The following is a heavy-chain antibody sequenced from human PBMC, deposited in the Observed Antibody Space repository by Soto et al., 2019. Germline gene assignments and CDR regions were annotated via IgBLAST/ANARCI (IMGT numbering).Heavy chain of an antibody. V-gene: IGHV1-46*01. D-gene: IGHD2-21*02. Sequence: QVQLVQSGAEVKKPGASVKVSCKASGYTFTSYYMHWVRQAPGQGLEWMGIINPSGGSTSYAQKFQGRVTMTWDTSTSTVYMELSSLRSEDTAVYYCAIVTKGKGDSDYWGQGTLVTVSS. J-gene: IGHJ4*02. CDR1: GYTFTSYY. CDR2: INPSGGST. CDR3: AIVTKGKGDSDY.